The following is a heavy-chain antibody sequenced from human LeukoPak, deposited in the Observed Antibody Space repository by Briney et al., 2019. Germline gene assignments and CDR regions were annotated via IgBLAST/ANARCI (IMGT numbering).Heavy chain of an antibody. J-gene: IGHJ4*02. D-gene: IGHD3-22*01. CDR1: GFTFSSYA. CDR3: AKSGRVFDTSGYYWFPN. CDR2: ISGRGANT. Sequence: GGSLRLSCATSGFTFSSYAMSWVRQAPGKGLEWVSSISGRGANTHYADSVKGRYTISGDYSKNTLNLQMNSLRAEDTAVYYCAKSGRVFDTSGYYWFPNWGQGILVTVSS. V-gene: IGHV3-23*01.